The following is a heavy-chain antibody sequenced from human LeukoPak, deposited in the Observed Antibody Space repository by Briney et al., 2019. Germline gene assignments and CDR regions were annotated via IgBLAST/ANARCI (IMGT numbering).Heavy chain of an antibody. J-gene: IGHJ4*02. D-gene: IGHD3-10*01. V-gene: IGHV4-59*08. CDR3: ARNYYGSGSYEL. Sequence: SQTLSLTCTVSGGPISSYYWSWIRQPPGMGLEWIAYIDYSGNTNYNPSLKSRVTISVDTSKIQFSLKLSSVTAADTAVYYCARNYYGSGSYELWGQGTLVTVSS. CDR1: GGPISSYY. CDR2: IDYSGNT.